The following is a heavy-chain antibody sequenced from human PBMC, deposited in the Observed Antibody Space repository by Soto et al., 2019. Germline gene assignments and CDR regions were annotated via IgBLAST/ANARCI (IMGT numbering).Heavy chain of an antibody. CDR2: ISWNSGSI. CDR3: AKGQGPSVTRSRADDAFDI. J-gene: IGHJ3*02. D-gene: IGHD4-4*01. V-gene: IGHV3-9*01. CDR1: GFTFDDYA. Sequence: EVQLVESGGGLVQPGRSLRLSCAASGFTFDDYAMHWVRQAPGKGLEWVSGISWNSGSIGYADSVKGRFTISRDNAQNSLYLQMKSLRAEDTALYYCAKGQGPSVTRSRADDAFDIWGQGTMVTVSS.